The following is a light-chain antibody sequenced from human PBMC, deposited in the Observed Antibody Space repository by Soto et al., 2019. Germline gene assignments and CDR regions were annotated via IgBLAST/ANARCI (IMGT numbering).Light chain of an antibody. CDR3: QQDGSSPLT. J-gene: IGKJ4*01. V-gene: IGKV3-20*01. Sequence: EIVLTQSPGTLSLSPGERATLSCRASQSVSSSYLAWYQQKPGQAPRLLIYGASSRATGITDRFSGSGTGKDFTLTISILEPEDFAVYYCQQDGSSPLTFGGGTKVEIK. CDR2: GAS. CDR1: QSVSSSY.